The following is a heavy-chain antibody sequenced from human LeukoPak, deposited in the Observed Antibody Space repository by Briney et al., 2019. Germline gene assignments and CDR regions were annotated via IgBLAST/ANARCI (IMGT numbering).Heavy chain of an antibody. CDR2: IKSKSDGGAT. Sequence: GGSLRLSCVASGFTFSYAWMNWVRQAPGKGLEWVGRIKSKSDGGATDYTAPVKGRFTISRDNSKNTLYLQMNSLRAEDTAVYYCAKVFSGGGSGWYEPRPYFDYWGQGTLVTVSS. CDR3: AKVFSGGGSGWYEPRPYFDY. J-gene: IGHJ4*02. V-gene: IGHV3-15*01. CDR1: GFTFSYAW. D-gene: IGHD6-19*01.